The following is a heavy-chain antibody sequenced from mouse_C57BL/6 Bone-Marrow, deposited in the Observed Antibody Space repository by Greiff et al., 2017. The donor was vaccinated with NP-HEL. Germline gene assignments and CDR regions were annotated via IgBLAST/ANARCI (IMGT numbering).Heavy chain of an antibody. D-gene: IGHD2-3*01. V-gene: IGHV1-9*01. Sequence: QVQLKQSGAELMKPGASVKLSCKATGYTFTGYWIEWIGEILPGSGSTNYNEKFKGKATFTADTSSNTAYMQLSSLTTEDSAIYYCARDGYYGFAYWGQGTLVTVSA. CDR3: ARDGYYGFAY. CDR2: ILPGSGST. CDR1: GYTFTGYW. J-gene: IGHJ3*01.